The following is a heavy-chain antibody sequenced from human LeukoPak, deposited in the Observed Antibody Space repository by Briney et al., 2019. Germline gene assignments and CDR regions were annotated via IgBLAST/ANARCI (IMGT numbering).Heavy chain of an antibody. Sequence: GGSLRLSCAASGFTFSSYGMHWVRQAPGKGLEWVAVISYDGSNKYYADSVKGRFTISRDNSKNTLYLQMNRLRAEGTAVYYCAKDMDSTGYYWGIDYWGQGTLVTVSS. CDR3: AKDMDSTGYYWGIDY. CDR1: GFTFSSYG. V-gene: IGHV3-30*18. CDR2: ISYDGSNK. D-gene: IGHD3-22*01. J-gene: IGHJ4*02.